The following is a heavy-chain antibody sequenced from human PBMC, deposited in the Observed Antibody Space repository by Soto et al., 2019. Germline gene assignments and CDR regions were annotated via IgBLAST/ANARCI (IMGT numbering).Heavy chain of an antibody. J-gene: IGHJ4*02. CDR2: ISYDGSNK. Sequence: GGSLRLSCAASGFTFSSYAMHWVRQAPGKGLEWVAVISYDGSNKYYADSVKGRFTISRDNSKNTLYLQMNSLRAEDTAVYYCARDLRVYSSSWYYFDYWGQGTLVTVSS. V-gene: IGHV3-30*04. D-gene: IGHD6-13*01. CDR3: ARDLRVYSSSWYYFDY. CDR1: GFTFSSYA.